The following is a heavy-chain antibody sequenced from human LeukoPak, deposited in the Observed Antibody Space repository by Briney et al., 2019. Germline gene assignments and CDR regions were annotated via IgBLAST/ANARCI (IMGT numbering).Heavy chain of an antibody. V-gene: IGHV4-4*07. Sequence: PSETLSLTCSVSGGSISSYSWNWIRQPAGKGLEWIGRFYTSGTTNYNPSLKSRVTISVDTSKNQFSLKLSSVTTADTAVYYCARESSGGSFDYWGQGTLVTVSS. CDR2: FYTSGTT. D-gene: IGHD2-15*01. CDR1: GGSISSYS. J-gene: IGHJ4*02. CDR3: ARESSGGSFDY.